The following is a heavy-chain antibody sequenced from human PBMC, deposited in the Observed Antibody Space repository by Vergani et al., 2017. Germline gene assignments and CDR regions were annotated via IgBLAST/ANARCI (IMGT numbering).Heavy chain of an antibody. CDR1: GGSISSYY. CDR3: AGELGGVVGAALGY. CDR2: LYYSGST. Sequence: QVQLQESGPGLVKPSETLSLTCTVSGGSISSYYWSWIRQPPGKGLEWIGYLYYSGSTNYNPSLKSRVTISVDTSKNQFSLKLSSVTAADTAVYDCAGELGGVVGAALGYWGQGTLVTVSS. V-gene: IGHV4-59*01. J-gene: IGHJ4*02. D-gene: IGHD1-26*01.